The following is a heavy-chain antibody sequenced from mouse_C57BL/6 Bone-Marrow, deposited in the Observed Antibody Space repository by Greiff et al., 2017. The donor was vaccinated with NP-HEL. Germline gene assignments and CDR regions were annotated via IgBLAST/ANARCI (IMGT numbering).Heavy chain of an antibody. J-gene: IGHJ2*01. V-gene: IGHV5-4*01. D-gene: IGHD2-1*01. CDR1: GFTFSSYA. CDR3: ARDGNYNCDY. CDR2: ISAGGSYT. Sequence: EVKLMESGGGLVKPGGSLKLSCAASGFTFSSYAMSWVSQTPEKRLEWVANISAGGSYTYYPDNVKGRFTISRENAKNNLYLQMSHLKSEDTAMYYCARDGNYNCDYWGQGTTPTVSS.